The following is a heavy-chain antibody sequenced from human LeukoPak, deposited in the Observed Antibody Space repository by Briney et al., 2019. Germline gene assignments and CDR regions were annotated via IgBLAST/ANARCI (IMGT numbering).Heavy chain of an antibody. CDR2: IRYDGSNK. Sequence: GGSLRLSCAASGFTFSSYGMHWVRQAPGKGLEWVAFIRYDGSNKYHADSVKGRFTISRDNSKNTLYLQMNSLRAEDTAVYYCAKDGGVMITFGGVIVHWGQGTLVTVSS. J-gene: IGHJ4*02. D-gene: IGHD3-16*02. V-gene: IGHV3-30*02. CDR1: GFTFSSYG. CDR3: AKDGGVMITFGGVIVH.